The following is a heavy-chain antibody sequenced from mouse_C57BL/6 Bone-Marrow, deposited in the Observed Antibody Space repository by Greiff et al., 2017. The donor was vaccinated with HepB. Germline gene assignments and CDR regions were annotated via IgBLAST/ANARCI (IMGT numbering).Heavy chain of an antibody. CDR3: TAYYSITGHY. J-gene: IGHJ2*01. CDR2: IRLKSDNYAT. Sequence: EVKLQESGGGLVQPGGSMKLSCVASGFTFSNYWMNWVRQSPEKGLEWFAQIRLKSDNYATHYAESVKGRFTISRDDSKSSVYLQMNNLRAEDTGIYYCTAYYSITGHYWGQGTTLTVSS. V-gene: IGHV6-3*01. CDR1: GFTFSNYW. D-gene: IGHD2-5*01.